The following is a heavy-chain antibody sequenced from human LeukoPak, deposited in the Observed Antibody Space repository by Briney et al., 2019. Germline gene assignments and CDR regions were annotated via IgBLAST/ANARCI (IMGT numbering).Heavy chain of an antibody. CDR2: IYTSGST. D-gene: IGHD4-17*01. J-gene: IGHJ4*02. Sequence: NPSETLSLTCTVSGGSISSYYWSWIRQPAGKGLEWIGRIYTSGSTNYNPSLKSRVTMSVDTFKNQFSLKLSSVTAADTAVYYCARNSLYGDYVDYWGQGTLVTVSS. V-gene: IGHV4-4*07. CDR3: ARNSLYGDYVDY. CDR1: GGSISSYY.